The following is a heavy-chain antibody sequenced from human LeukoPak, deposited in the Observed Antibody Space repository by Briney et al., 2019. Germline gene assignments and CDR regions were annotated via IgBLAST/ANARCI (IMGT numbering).Heavy chain of an antibody. CDR2: ISISSVDS. V-gene: IGHV3-23*01. Sequence: PGGSLRLSCAASGVTFATYAMSWVRQAPGKGLEWVGGISISSVDSYYADSVKGRFSISRDDSRNTLHLQMNRLRDEDTAIYYCAKDRELLFAHCWFDLWGQGTLVTVSS. CDR1: GVTFATYA. J-gene: IGHJ5*02. CDR3: AKDRELLFAHCWFDL. D-gene: IGHD3-10*01.